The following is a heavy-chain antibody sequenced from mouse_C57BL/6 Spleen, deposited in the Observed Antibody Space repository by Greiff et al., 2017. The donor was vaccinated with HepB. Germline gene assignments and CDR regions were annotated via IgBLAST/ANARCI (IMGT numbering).Heavy chain of an antibody. V-gene: IGHV1-69*01. CDR2: IDPSDSYT. Sequence: QVQLQQPGAELVMPGASVKLSCKASGYTFTSYWMHWVKQRPGQGLEWIGEIDPSDSYTNYNQKFKGKSTLTVDKSSSTAYMQLSSLTSEDSAVYYCARTGANWDFCFDYWGQGTTLTVSS. CDR1: GYTFTSYW. D-gene: IGHD4-1*01. J-gene: IGHJ2*01. CDR3: ARTGANWDFCFDY.